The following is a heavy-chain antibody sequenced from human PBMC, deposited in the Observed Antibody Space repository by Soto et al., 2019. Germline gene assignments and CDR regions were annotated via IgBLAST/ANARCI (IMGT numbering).Heavy chain of an antibody. D-gene: IGHD3-10*01. CDR2: IKQDGSEK. CDR1: GFTFSTYW. V-gene: IGHV3-7*01. J-gene: IGHJ4*02. Sequence: GGSLRLSCAASGFTFSTYWMSWVRQAPGKGLEWVANIKQDGSEKYYVDSVKGRFTISRDNAKNSLYLQMNSLRAEDTAVYYCARDHYYGSESYYNYWGQGALVTVSS. CDR3: ARDHYYGSESYYNY.